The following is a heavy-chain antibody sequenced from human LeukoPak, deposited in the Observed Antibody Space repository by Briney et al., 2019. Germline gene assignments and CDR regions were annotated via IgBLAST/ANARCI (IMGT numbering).Heavy chain of an antibody. V-gene: IGHV1-18*04. CDR2: ISRYNGYT. D-gene: IGHD2-2*01. Sequence: ASVKVSCKDSGYTFNSFGITWVRQAPGQGLEWMGWISRYNGYTNYAQKLQGRVTMTTDTSTSTAYMELRSLRSDDTAVYYCARWYCSSTSCYAGAFDIWGQGTMVTVSS. CDR3: ARWYCSSTSCYAGAFDI. J-gene: IGHJ3*02. CDR1: GYTFNSFG.